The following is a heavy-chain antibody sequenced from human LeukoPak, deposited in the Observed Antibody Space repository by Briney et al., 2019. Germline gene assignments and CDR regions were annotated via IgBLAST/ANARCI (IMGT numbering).Heavy chain of an antibody. CDR3: ARGDGGNAHFDY. CDR1: GGSISSGDYY. V-gene: IGHV4-30-4*08. D-gene: IGHD4-23*01. Sequence: SETLSLTCTVSGGSISSGDYYWSWIRQPPGKGLEWIGYIYYSGSTYYNPPLKSRVTISVDTSKNQFSLELSSVTAADTAVYYCARGDGGNAHFDYWGQGTLVTVSS. J-gene: IGHJ4*02. CDR2: IYYSGST.